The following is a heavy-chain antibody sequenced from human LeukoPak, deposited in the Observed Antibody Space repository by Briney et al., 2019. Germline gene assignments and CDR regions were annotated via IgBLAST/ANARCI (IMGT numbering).Heavy chain of an antibody. CDR2: ISYDGRDK. CDR1: GFTFSSSV. J-gene: IGHJ4*02. D-gene: IGHD1-7*01. Sequence: AGGSLRLSCAAYGFTFSSSVMHWVRQAPGKGLEWVAAISYDGRDKYFADSVKGRFTISRDNSKNTLDLQVNGLRAEDTAVYYCARETGNYYFDFWGQGTLVTVSS. V-gene: IGHV3-30*03. CDR3: ARETGNYYFDF.